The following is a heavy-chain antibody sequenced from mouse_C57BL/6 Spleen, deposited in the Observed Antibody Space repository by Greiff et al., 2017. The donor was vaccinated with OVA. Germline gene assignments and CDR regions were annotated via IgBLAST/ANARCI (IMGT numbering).Heavy chain of an antibody. D-gene: IGHD2-4*01. CDR1: GYTFTSYW. Sequence: QVQLQQPGAELVKPGASVKLSCKASGYTFTSYWMHWVKQRPGQGLEWIGMIHPTSGSTNYNEKFKSKATLTVDKSSSTAYMQLSSLTSEDSAVYYCARGGYDYGGSRSLDYWGQGTTLTGSS. CDR3: ARGGYDYGGSRSLDY. J-gene: IGHJ2*01. V-gene: IGHV1-64*01. CDR2: IHPTSGST.